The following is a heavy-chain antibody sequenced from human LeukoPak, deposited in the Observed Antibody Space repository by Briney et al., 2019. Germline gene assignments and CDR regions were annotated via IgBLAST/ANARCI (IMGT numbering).Heavy chain of an antibody. CDR3: AKTYYYDSSGFSVDY. V-gene: IGHV3-30*18. Sequence: GGSLRLSCAASGFTFSSYGMHWVRQAPGKGLEWVAGISYDGSNIFYADSVKGRFTISRDNFKNTLYLQMNSLRAEDTAVYYCAKTYYYDSSGFSVDYWGQGTLVTVSS. CDR2: ISYDGSNI. CDR1: GFTFSSYG. J-gene: IGHJ4*02. D-gene: IGHD3-22*01.